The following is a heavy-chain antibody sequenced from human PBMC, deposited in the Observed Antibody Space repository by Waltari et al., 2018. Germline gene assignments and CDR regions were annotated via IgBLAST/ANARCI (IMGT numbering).Heavy chain of an antibody. J-gene: IGHJ4*02. CDR1: GYTFNNYG. V-gene: IGHV1-18*01. Sequence: QVLLLQSGTEVKKPGASVKVSCKTSGYTFNNYGVTGVRQAPGRGLECLGWISPYNGNTNYAQTFQGRVSMTSDTSTSTAYMELRSLTSDDTAVYFCARAPRVVQGVIPLGYWGQGTLVTVSS. D-gene: IGHD3-10*01. CDR3: ARAPRVVQGVIPLGY. CDR2: ISPYNGNT.